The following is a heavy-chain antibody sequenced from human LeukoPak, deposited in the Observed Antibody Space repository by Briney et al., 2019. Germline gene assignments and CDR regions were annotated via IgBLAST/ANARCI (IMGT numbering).Heavy chain of an antibody. V-gene: IGHV1-8*03. CDR2: MNPNSGNT. Sequence: ASVKVSCKASGYTFTSYDINWVRPATGGGREWMGWMNPNSGNTGYAQKFQGRVTITRNTSISTAYMELSSLRSQDTAVYYCARATMATINYWGQRTLVTVSS. J-gene: IGHJ4*02. CDR1: GYTFTSYD. D-gene: IGHD5-24*01. CDR3: ARATMATINY.